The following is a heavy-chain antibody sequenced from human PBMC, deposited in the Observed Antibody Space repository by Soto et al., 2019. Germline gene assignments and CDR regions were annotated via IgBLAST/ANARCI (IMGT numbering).Heavy chain of an antibody. D-gene: IGHD5-18*01. V-gene: IGHV4-39*01. CDR1: GGSISSSTYC. CDR2: IYYSGTT. Sequence: QLQLQESGPGLVKPSETLSLTCTVSGGSISSSTYCWTWIRQPPGKGLEWIGNIYYSGTTYYNPSLSSRVTISVDTSKNQFSLKLNSVTAADTAMYYCARRPVDSAMAYYYGMDVWGQGTMVTVSS. J-gene: IGHJ6*02. CDR3: ARRPVDSAMAYYYGMDV.